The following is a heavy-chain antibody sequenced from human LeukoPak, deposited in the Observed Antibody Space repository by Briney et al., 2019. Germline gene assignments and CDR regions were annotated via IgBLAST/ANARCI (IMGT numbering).Heavy chain of an antibody. V-gene: IGHV4-59*01. CDR2: IYYNGNT. CDR1: GISISGYY. D-gene: IGHD5-24*01. Sequence: SETLSLTCSVSGISISGYYWAWIRQPPGKGLEWIGNIYYNGNTNCNPSPESRVTMSVDTSKAQFSLKVTSVTAADTAVYYCARGDGYHRFWGQGTLVTVSS. CDR3: ARGDGYHRF. J-gene: IGHJ4*02.